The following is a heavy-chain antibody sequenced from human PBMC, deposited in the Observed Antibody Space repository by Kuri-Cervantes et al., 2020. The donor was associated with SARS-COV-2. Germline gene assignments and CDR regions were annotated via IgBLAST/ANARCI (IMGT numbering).Heavy chain of an antibody. J-gene: IGHJ4*02. CDR1: GGSISSSSYY. D-gene: IGHD3-3*01. Sequence: ESLKISCTVSGGSISSSSYYWGWIRQPPGKGLEWIGSIYYSGSTYYNPSLKSRVTISVDTSKNQFSLKLSSVTAADTAVYYCARGTGSYYDFWSGSNFDYWGQGTLVTVSS. CDR3: ARGTGSYYDFWSGSNFDY. V-gene: IGHV4-39*01. CDR2: IYYSGST.